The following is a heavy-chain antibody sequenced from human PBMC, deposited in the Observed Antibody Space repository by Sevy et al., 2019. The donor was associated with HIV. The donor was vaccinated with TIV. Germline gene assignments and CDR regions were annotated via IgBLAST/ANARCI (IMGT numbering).Heavy chain of an antibody. J-gene: IGHJ4*02. Sequence: APVKVSCKVSGYTLTELSMHWVRQAPGKGLEWMGRFDPEDGEIIYAQKFQGRVTMTEDTSTDTAYIGLSSLRSEDTAVYYCAIAREYYSDNSGYFDYWGQGTLVTVSS. CDR2: FDPEDGEI. D-gene: IGHD3-22*01. CDR3: AIAREYYSDNSGYFDY. CDR1: GYTLTELS. V-gene: IGHV1-24*01.